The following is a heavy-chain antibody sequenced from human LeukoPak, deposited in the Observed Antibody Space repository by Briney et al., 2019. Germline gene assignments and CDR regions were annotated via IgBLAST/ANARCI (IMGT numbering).Heavy chain of an antibody. Sequence: GGSLRLSCAASGFTFSSYIMHWVRQAPGKGLEWVAVISYDGSNADYADSVRGRFTISRDDSKNTLYLQMSSLRAEDTAVYYCARDDVVVTAIRKRYGMDVWGQGTTVTVSS. CDR2: ISYDGSNA. V-gene: IGHV3-30-3*01. D-gene: IGHD2-21*02. J-gene: IGHJ6*02. CDR3: ARDDVVVTAIRKRYGMDV. CDR1: GFTFSSYI.